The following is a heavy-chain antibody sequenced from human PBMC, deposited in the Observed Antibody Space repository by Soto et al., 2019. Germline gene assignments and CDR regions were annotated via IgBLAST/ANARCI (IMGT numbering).Heavy chain of an antibody. D-gene: IGHD3-10*01. CDR2: ISYDGSKE. CDR3: AKEGRLWLIYYYYGMDV. Sequence: QEQLAESGGGVVQPGKSLRLSCAASGFNFSTYGMHWVRQVPGQGPEWVAVISYDGSKETYADSAKGRFTISRDNSKNTLYLQMNSLRVEDTALYYCAKEGRLWLIYYYYGMDVWGQGTSVTVSS. CDR1: GFNFSTYG. J-gene: IGHJ6*02. V-gene: IGHV3-30*18.